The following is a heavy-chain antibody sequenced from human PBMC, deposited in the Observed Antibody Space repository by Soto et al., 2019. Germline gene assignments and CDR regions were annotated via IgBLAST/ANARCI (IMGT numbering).Heavy chain of an antibody. V-gene: IGHV3-9*01. CDR2: ISWNSGSI. CDR1: GFTFDDYA. Sequence: PGGSVRLSCAASGFTFDDYAMHWVRQAPGKGLDWVSGISWNSGSIGYADSVKGRFTISRDNAKNSLYLQMNSLRAEDTALYYCAKDMGPFYCANGACYKYYYSGMYVRGQGTTVTVSS. CDR3: AKDMGPFYCANGACYKYYYSGMYV. D-gene: IGHD2-8*01. J-gene: IGHJ6*02.